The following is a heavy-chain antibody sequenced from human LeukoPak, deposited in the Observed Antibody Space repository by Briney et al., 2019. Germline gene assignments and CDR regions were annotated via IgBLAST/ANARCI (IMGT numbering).Heavy chain of an antibody. CDR2: ISYSSSAI. Sequence: PGGSLRLSCAASGFNFSRYSMNWVRQAPGKGLEWLSYISYSSSAIYYSDSVMGRFNISRDNSKNTLYLQMNSLRAEDTAVYYCANDANWGFDAFDIWGQGTMVTVSS. J-gene: IGHJ3*02. D-gene: IGHD7-27*01. V-gene: IGHV3-48*01. CDR1: GFNFSRYS. CDR3: ANDANWGFDAFDI.